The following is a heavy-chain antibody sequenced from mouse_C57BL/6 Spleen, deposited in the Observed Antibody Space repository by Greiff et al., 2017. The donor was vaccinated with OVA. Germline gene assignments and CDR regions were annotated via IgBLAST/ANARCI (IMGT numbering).Heavy chain of an antibody. Sequence: EVQLVESGPGLVKPSQSLSLTCSVTGYSITSGYYWNWIRQFPGNKLEWMGYISYDGSHNYNPSLKNRISITRDTSKNQFFLKLNSVTTEDTATDYCARDGNYSPYWYFGVWGTGTTVTVSS. CDR3: ARDGNYSPYWYFGV. D-gene: IGHD2-1*01. V-gene: IGHV3-6*01. J-gene: IGHJ1*03. CDR1: GYSITSGYY. CDR2: ISYDGSH.